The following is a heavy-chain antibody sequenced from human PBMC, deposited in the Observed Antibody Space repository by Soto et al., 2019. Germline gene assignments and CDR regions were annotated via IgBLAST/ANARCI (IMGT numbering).Heavy chain of an antibody. Sequence: QVQLVQSGAEVKKPGASVKVSCKTSGYNFINYYVHWVRQAPGQGLEWVGIIDPSDDYTFYAEKFQGRVTLTTDASTTPLFMELPRLTSADTAIYFLAKVGVKMAMDFSSGYYNWFATWGQGTLVTVSS. CDR1: GYNFINYY. CDR3: AKVGVKMAMDFSSGYYNWFAT. J-gene: IGHJ5*02. CDR2: IDPSDDYT. V-gene: IGHV1-46*01. D-gene: IGHD3-3*01.